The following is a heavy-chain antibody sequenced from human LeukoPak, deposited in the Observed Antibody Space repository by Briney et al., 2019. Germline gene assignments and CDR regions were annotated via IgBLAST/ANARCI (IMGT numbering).Heavy chain of an antibody. CDR3: ANSSYSTSSRWFDP. V-gene: IGHV3-23*01. CDR2: ISAGGGST. D-gene: IGHD6-6*01. CDR1: GFTFSSYA. Sequence: GGSLRLSCAASGFTFSSYAMSWVRQAPGKGLEWVSAISAGGGSTYYADSVKGRFTISRDNSKNTLYLQMSSLRAEDTAVYYCANSSYSTSSRWFDPWGQGTLVTVSS. J-gene: IGHJ5*02.